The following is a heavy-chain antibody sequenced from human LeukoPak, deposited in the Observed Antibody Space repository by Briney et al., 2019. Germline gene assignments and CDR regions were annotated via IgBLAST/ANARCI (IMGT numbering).Heavy chain of an antibody. CDR3: AKVRSKVQLERVGYMDV. Sequence: GRSLRLSCAASGFTFSSYGMHWVRQAPGKGLEWVAVISYDGSNKYYADSVKGRFTISRDNSKNTLYLQMNSLRAEDTAVYYCAKVRSKVQLERVGYMDVWGKGTTVTVSS. CDR2: ISYDGSNK. J-gene: IGHJ6*03. D-gene: IGHD1-1*01. CDR1: GFTFSSYG. V-gene: IGHV3-30*18.